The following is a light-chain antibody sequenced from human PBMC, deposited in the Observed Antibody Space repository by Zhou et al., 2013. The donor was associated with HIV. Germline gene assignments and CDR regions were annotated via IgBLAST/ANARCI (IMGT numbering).Light chain of an antibody. V-gene: IGKV1-5*03. CDR1: QSISTW. Sequence: DIQMTQSPSTLSSSVGDRVTITCRASQSISTWLAWYQQQPGKAPKLLISKASTLQSGVPSRFSGSGSGTEFTLTISSLQSEDFAVYYCQQYDGSSWTFGQGTKVEIK. J-gene: IGKJ1*01. CDR2: KAS. CDR3: QQYDGSSWT.